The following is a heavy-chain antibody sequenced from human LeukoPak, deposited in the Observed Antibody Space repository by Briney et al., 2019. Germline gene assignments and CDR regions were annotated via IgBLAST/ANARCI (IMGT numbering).Heavy chain of an antibody. D-gene: IGHD3-10*01. CDR2: IGTAGDT. Sequence: GGSLRLSCAASGFTFSSYDMHWVRQATGKGLEWVSAIGTAGDTYYPGSVKGRFTISRENAKNSLYLQMNSQRAGDTAVYYCAAAKTRYYASGSYGDAFDIWGQGTLVTVSS. V-gene: IGHV3-13*01. CDR1: GFTFSSYD. J-gene: IGHJ3*02. CDR3: AAAKTRYYASGSYGDAFDI.